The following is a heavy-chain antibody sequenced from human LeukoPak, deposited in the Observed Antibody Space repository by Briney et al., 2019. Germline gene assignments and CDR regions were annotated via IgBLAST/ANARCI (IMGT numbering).Heavy chain of an antibody. CDR1: GFTVNSHY. Sequence: GGSLRLSCAASGFTVNSHYMSWVRQAPGKGLEWVSVIYSGGSTYYADSVKGRFTISRDNSKNTLYLQMNSLRAEDTAVYYCAREVVPGVIDYWGQGTLVTVSS. J-gene: IGHJ4*02. V-gene: IGHV3-53*01. CDR2: IYSGGST. D-gene: IGHD3-10*01. CDR3: AREVVPGVIDY.